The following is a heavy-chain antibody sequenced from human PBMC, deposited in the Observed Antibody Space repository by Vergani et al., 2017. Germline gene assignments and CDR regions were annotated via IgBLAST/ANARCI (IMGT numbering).Heavy chain of an antibody. CDR3: ARGWDEIVVPLAPYYYYHMDV. CDR2: IHYTGRT. J-gene: IGHJ6*03. CDR1: GGSFSGYY. D-gene: IGHD3-22*01. V-gene: IGHV4-34*01. Sequence: QVQLQQWGAGLLKPSETLSLTCAVYGGSFSGYYWSWIRQPPGKGLEWIGYIHYTGRTYYNPSLKSRVTISMVPSKNHFSLILTSVTVADAAIYSCARGWDEIVVPLAPYYYYHMDVWGKGTTVTVSS.